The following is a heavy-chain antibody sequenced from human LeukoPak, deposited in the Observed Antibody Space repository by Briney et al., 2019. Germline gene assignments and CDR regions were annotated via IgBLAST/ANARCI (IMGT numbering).Heavy chain of an antibody. CDR1: GFTFSSYD. Sequence: PGGSLRLSCAASGFTFSSYDMHWVRQAPGKGLEWVAFISYDGSNKYYVDSVKGRFTNSRDNSKNTLYLQMNSLRAEDTAVYYCARDRGIVGGAYYYYGMDVWGQGTTVTVSS. CDR2: ISYDGSNK. CDR3: ARDRGIVGGAYYYYGMDV. D-gene: IGHD1-26*01. J-gene: IGHJ6*02. V-gene: IGHV3-30*03.